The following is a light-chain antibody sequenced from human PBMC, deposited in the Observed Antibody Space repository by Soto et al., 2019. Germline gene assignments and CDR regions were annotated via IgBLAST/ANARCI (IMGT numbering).Light chain of an antibody. J-gene: IGKJ1*01. Sequence: EIVLTQSPATLSSSPGERATLSCRASQSVGNYLAWYQQKPGQSPRLLIYDASNRATGIPARFSGSGSGTDIPLTISRLEPEDFAVYYCQQRTDWWTFGQGTKVDIK. V-gene: IGKV3-11*01. CDR1: QSVGNY. CDR2: DAS. CDR3: QQRTDWWT.